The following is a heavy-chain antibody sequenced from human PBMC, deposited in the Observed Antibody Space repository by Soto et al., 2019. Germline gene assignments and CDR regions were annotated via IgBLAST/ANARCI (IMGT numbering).Heavy chain of an antibody. CDR2: FYYSGSA. J-gene: IGHJ4*02. Sequence: SETLSLTCTVSGDSISSGSYYWGWIRQPPGKGLEWIGSFYYSGSAYYNPSLKSRVTISVDTSKNQLSLNLNPVTAADTALYYCVRTYGDSDYWGQGTLVTVSS. CDR3: VRTYGDSDY. CDR1: GDSISSGSYY. D-gene: IGHD4-17*01. V-gene: IGHV4-39*01.